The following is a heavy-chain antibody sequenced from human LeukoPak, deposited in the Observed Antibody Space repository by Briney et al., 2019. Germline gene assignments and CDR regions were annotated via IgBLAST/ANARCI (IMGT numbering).Heavy chain of an antibody. D-gene: IGHD1-26*01. V-gene: IGHV3-21*01. Sequence: GGSLGLSCAASGFTLSFYSITWVRQAPGGGLEWVSSISSSGSYIYYEDSVKGRFTVSRDNAKNSLSLQMNSLRAEDTAVYYCARGGHDGTYYLSYWGQGTLVTVSS. CDR1: GFTLSFYS. J-gene: IGHJ4*02. CDR2: ISSSGSYI. CDR3: ARGGHDGTYYLSY.